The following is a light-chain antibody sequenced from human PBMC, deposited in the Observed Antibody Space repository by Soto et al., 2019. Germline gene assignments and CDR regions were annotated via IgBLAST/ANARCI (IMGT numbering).Light chain of an antibody. V-gene: IGLV2-14*02. CDR2: EGN. Sequence: QSALTQPASVSGSPGQSITISCTGTSSDVGSYNLVSWYQQHPGKAPKLMIYEGNKRPSGVPDRFSGSKSGTSASLAISGLQSGDEADYYCAAWDDSLNGLVFGGGTKLTVL. CDR3: AAWDDSLNGLV. CDR1: SSDVGSYNL. J-gene: IGLJ2*01.